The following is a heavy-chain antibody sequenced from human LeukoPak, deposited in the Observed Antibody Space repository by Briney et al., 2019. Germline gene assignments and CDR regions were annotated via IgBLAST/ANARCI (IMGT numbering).Heavy chain of an antibody. CDR3: ARYGDNSYYFDY. CDR1: GGSISSGIR. V-gene: IGHV4-4*02. CDR2: IHHEGCT. D-gene: IGHD4-23*01. Sequence: KTSGTLPLTCGVSGGSISSGIRWSWVRQPPGKGLEWIGEIHHEGCTKYSPSLKSRVTISVDTSKNQFSLKLSSVTAADTAVYYCARYGDNSYYFDYWGQGALVTVSS. J-gene: IGHJ4*02.